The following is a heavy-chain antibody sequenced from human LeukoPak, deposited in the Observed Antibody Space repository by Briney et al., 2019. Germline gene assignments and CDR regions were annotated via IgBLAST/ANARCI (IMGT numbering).Heavy chain of an antibody. CDR1: GFTFSSYS. V-gene: IGHV3-48*01. J-gene: IGHJ5*02. CDR2: ISSSSSTI. Sequence: GGSLRLSCAASGFTFSSYSMNWVRQAPGKGLEWVSYISSSSSTIYYADSVKGRFTISRDNAKNSLYLQMNSLRAEDTAVYYCARGANWFDPWGQGTLVTVSS. CDR3: ARGANWFDP.